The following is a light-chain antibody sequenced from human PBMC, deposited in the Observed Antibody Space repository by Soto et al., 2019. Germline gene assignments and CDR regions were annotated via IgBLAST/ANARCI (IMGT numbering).Light chain of an antibody. CDR2: GTS. J-gene: IGKJ4*01. Sequence: DIVMTRSPFALSASVGDRVTITCRASQNIRGFLHWYQQKPGKAPKLLIYGTSNLESGVPSRFGGSGSGTDFTLTISGLQLEDFATYYCQQSFSNYFTFGGGTKVDIK. CDR3: QQSFSNYFT. V-gene: IGKV1-39*01. CDR1: QNIRGF.